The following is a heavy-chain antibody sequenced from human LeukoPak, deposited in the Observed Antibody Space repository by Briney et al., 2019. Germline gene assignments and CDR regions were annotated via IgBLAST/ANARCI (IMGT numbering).Heavy chain of an antibody. CDR2: ISSSSSYI. J-gene: IGHJ4*02. CDR1: GFTFSSYA. CDR3: AKDRKWVGGDSKGYFDY. V-gene: IGHV3-21*04. Sequence: GGSLRLSCAASGFTFSSYAMSWVRQAPGKGLEWVSSISSSSSYIYYADSVKGRFTISRDNAKNSLYLQMNSLRAEDTAVYYCAKDRKWVGGDSKGYFDYWGQGTLVTVSS. D-gene: IGHD2-21*02.